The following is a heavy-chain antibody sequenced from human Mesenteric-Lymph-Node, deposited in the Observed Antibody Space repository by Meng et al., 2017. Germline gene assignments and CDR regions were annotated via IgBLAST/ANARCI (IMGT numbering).Heavy chain of an antibody. J-gene: IGHJ1*01. CDR1: GFAFSTYW. CDR3: AKEPQMVVTAILYFQH. D-gene: IGHD2-21*02. CDR2: INRDGGKR. Sequence: GESLKISCVASGFAFSTYWMTWVRQAPGKGPEWVANINRDGGKRDYADSVEGRFTISRDNAKNSVYLQMNNLRAEDTAVYYCAKEPQMVVTAILYFQHWGQGTLVTVSS. V-gene: IGHV3-7*03.